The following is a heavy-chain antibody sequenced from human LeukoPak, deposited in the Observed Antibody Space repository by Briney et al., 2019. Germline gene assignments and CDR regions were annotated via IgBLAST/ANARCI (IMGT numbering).Heavy chain of an antibody. CDR1: GYTFTSYD. CDR3: ARVGRESSGWLRIDY. V-gene: IGHV1-18*01. J-gene: IGHJ4*02. D-gene: IGHD6-19*01. CDR2: ISAYNGNT. Sequence: ASVKVSCKASGYTFTSYDISWVRQAPGQGLEWMGWISAYNGNTNYAQKLQGRVTMTTDTSTSTAYMELRSLRSDDTAVYYCARVGRESSGWLRIDYWGQGTLVTVSS.